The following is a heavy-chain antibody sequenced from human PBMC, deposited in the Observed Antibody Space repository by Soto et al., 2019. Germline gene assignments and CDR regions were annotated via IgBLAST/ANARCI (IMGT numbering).Heavy chain of an antibody. D-gene: IGHD6-6*01. CDR2: IYYSGST. J-gene: IGHJ4*02. CDR3: AREGTSSSYDY. V-gene: IGHV4-31*03. CDR1: GGSISSGAHY. Sequence: PSETLSLTCTVSGGSISSGAHYWSWIRQHPGKGLEWIGYIYYSGSTYYNPSLRSRVAISLDTSKNQFSLKLNSVTVADTAVYYCAREGTSSSYDYWGQGTLVTVSS.